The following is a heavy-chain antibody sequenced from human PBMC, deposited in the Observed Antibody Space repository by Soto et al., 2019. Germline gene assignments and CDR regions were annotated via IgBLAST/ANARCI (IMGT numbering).Heavy chain of an antibody. CDR1: GGSVSSVSYY. CDR2: IYYSGST. J-gene: IGHJ4*02. D-gene: IGHD3-22*01. CDR3: ARTGYYYEADY. V-gene: IGHV4-31*03. Sequence: SETLSLTCSVSGGSVSSVSYYWSWIRQHPGKGLEWIGYIYYSGSTYYNPSLKSRVTISVDTSKNQFSLKLSSVTAADTAVYYCARTGYYYEADYWGQGTLVTVSS.